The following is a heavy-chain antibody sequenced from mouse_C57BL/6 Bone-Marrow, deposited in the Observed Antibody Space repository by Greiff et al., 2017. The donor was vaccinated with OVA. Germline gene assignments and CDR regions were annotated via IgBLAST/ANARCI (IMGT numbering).Heavy chain of an antibody. D-gene: IGHD2-10*01. J-gene: IGHJ1*03. CDR3: ARDPYNWYFDV. Sequence: EVQLQQSGPELVKPGASVKISCKASGYTFTDYYMNWVKQSHGKSLEWIGDINPNNGGTSYNQKFKGKATLTVDKSSSHAYMELRSLTSEDSAVYYCARDPYNWYFDVWGTGTTVTVSS. V-gene: IGHV1-26*01. CDR1: GYTFTDYY. CDR2: INPNNGGT.